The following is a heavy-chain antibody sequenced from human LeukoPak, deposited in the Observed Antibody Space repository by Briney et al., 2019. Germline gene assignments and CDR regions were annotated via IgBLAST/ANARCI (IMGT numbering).Heavy chain of an antibody. CDR2: ISSSSSTT. CDR1: GVTFSSYS. V-gene: IGHV3-48*01. CDR3: ARGGSIAAAADYYYGMDV. J-gene: IGHJ6*02. Sequence: QPGGSLRLSCAASGVTFSSYSMNWVRQAPGKGLEWVSYISSSSSTTYYADSVKGRFTISRDNAKNSLYLQMNRLRAEDTALYHCARGGSIAAAADYYYGMDVWGQGTTVTVS. D-gene: IGHD6-13*01.